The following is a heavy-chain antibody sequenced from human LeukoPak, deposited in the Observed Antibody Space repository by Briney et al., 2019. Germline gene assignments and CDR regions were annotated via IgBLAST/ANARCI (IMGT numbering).Heavy chain of an antibody. D-gene: IGHD3-10*01. V-gene: IGHV3-30*04. CDR3: ARAPRAMVRGVIISCGMDV. J-gene: IGHJ6*04. CDR1: GFTFSSYA. Sequence: GRSLRLSCAASGFTFSSYAMHWVRQAPGKGLEWVAVISYDGSNKYYADSVKGRFTISRDNSKNTLYLQMNSLRAEDTAVYYCARAPRAMVRGVIISCGMDVWGKGTTVTVSS. CDR2: ISYDGSNK.